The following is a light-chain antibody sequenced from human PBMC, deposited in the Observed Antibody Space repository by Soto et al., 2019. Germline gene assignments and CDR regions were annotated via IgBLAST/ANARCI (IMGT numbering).Light chain of an antibody. CDR1: QTIRSNY. J-gene: IGKJ1*01. CDR3: QQYGSSHWT. CDR2: GAS. Sequence: ETVLTQSPGTLSLSPGERATLSCRASQTIRSNYLAWYRQTPGQAPRPLIYGASNRATGIADRFSGSGSGTDFTLIISRLEPEDFALYYCQQYGSSHWTFGQGTKVEIK. V-gene: IGKV3-20*01.